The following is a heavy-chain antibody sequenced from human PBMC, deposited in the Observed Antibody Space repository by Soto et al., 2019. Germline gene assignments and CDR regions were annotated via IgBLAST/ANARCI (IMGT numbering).Heavy chain of an antibody. D-gene: IGHD3-3*01. V-gene: IGHV3-23*01. CDR1: GFTFSSYA. J-gene: IGHJ4*02. CDR2: ISGSGGST. CDR3: AKNGRFLEWLLMGLIDY. Sequence: EVQLLESGGGLVQPGGSLRLSCAASGFTFSSYAMSWVRQAPGKGLEWVSAISGSGGSTYYADSVNGRFTISRDNSKNTLYLQMNSLRAEDTAVYYCAKNGRFLEWLLMGLIDYWGQGTLVTVSS.